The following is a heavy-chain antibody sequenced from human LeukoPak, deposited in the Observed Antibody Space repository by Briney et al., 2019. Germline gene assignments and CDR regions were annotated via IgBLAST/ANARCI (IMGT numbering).Heavy chain of an antibody. J-gene: IGHJ4*02. V-gene: IGHV3-30*18. CDR2: ISYDGSDM. Sequence: GTSLRLSCAASGFTFKNYGMHWVRQAPGRGLEWVAVISYDGSDMFYADSVTGRFTGSRDNSKNTVYLHLNNLRPEDTAVYYCAKDLDNEAVVASYYFDSWGQGTLVTVSS. CDR1: GFTFKNYG. CDR3: AKDLDNEAVVASYYFDS. D-gene: IGHD2-21*01.